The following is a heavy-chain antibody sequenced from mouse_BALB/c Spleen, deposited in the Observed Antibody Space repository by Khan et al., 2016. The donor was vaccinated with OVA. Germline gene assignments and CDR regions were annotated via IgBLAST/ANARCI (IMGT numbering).Heavy chain of an antibody. D-gene: IGHD1-1*01. CDR3: ERRGLRWDFDY. CDR1: GYTFINYW. V-gene: IGHV1-7*01. CDR2: INPSTGYT. J-gene: IGHJ2*01. Sequence: VQLQQSGAELAKPGASVKMSCKASGYTFINYWILWVKQRPGQGLEWIGYINPSTGYTEYNQHFKDKATLTADKSSSTAYMQLSSLKSEDSADDYCERRGLRWDFDYWGQGTTLTVSS.